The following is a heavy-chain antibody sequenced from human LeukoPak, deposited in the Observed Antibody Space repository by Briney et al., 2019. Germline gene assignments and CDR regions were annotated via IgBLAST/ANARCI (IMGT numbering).Heavy chain of an antibody. D-gene: IGHD3-10*01. CDR1: GGSISGYY. J-gene: IGHJ2*01. CDR3: ARRSIHYWYFDL. Sequence: SETLSLTCTVSGGSISGYYWTWIRQPPGKGLEWIGYIHYSGNTNYNPSLKSRVTISVDTSKNQFSLKLTSVTAADTAVYYCARRSIHYWYFDLWGRGTLVTVSS. V-gene: IGHV4-59*08. CDR2: IHYSGNT.